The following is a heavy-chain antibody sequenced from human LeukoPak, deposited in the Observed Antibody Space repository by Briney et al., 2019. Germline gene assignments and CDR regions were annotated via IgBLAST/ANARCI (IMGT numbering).Heavy chain of an antibody. D-gene: IGHD6-19*01. CDR2: ISAYNGNT. CDR3: ARVQWSGLAHNPIYGAFDI. Sequence: ASVKVSCKPSGYTFTSYGISWVRQAPGLGLEWMGWISAYNGNTKYTQKFQGRVTMTTDTSTSTAYMELRSLRSDDTAVYYCARVQWSGLAHNPIYGAFDIWGQGTMVTVSS. J-gene: IGHJ3*02. CDR1: GYTFTSYG. V-gene: IGHV1-18*01.